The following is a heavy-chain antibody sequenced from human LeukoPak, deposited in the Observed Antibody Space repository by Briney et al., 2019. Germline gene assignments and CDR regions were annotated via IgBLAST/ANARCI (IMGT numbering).Heavy chain of an antibody. CDR3: ARRGSYYTYYCGMDV. CDR2: ISAYNGNT. V-gene: IGHV1-18*01. CDR1: GYTFTSYG. D-gene: IGHD1-26*01. J-gene: IGHJ6*02. Sequence: ASVKVSCKASGYTFTSYGISWVRQAPGQGLEWMGWISAYNGNTNYAQKLQGRVTMATDTSTSTAYMELRSLRSDDTAVYYCARRGSYYTYYCGMDVWGQGTTVTVSS.